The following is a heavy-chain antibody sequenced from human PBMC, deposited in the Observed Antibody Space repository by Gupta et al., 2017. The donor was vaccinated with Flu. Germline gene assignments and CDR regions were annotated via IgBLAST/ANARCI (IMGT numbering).Heavy chain of an antibody. CDR2: IWYDGSNK. V-gene: IGHV3-33*01. Sequence: QVQLVESGGGVVQPGRSLRLSCAASGFTFSSYGTHWVRQAPGKGLEWVAVIWYDGSNKYYADSVKGRFTISRDNSKNTLYLQMNSLRAEDTAVYYCARVTTEVGNSYYYYYYMDVWGKGTTVTVSS. CDR1: GFTFSSYG. J-gene: IGHJ6*03. D-gene: IGHD4-23*01. CDR3: ARVTTEVGNSYYYYYYMDV.